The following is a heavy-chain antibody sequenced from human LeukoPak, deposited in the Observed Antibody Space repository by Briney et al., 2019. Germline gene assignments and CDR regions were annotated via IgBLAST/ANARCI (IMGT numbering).Heavy chain of an antibody. V-gene: IGHV3-30*03. CDR3: AREGYYGSGSPPSLYFDY. CDR1: GFTFSSYA. J-gene: IGHJ4*02. D-gene: IGHD3-10*01. Sequence: GGSLRLSCAASGFTFSSYAMSWVRQAPGKGLEWVAVTSSDLNVKLYADSVKGRFTISRDNSRSTLYLQMNSLRPEDTAIYYCAREGYYGSGSPPSLYFDYWGQGTLVTVSS. CDR2: TSSDLNVK.